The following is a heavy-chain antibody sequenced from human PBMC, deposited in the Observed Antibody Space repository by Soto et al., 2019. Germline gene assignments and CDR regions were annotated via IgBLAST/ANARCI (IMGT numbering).Heavy chain of an antibody. D-gene: IGHD3-10*01. CDR1: GYSFTNNG. J-gene: IGHJ5*02. CDR3: ARRAFYSGSGSLNWFDP. Sequence: RQAVKISCKGSGYSFTNNGIAWVRQMPGKGLEWMGIIYPGDSDIRYSPSFQGQVTISADTSINTAYLQWSSLKAADTAMYFCARRAFYSGSGSLNWFDPWGQGTLVTVSS. CDR2: IYPGDSDI. V-gene: IGHV5-51*01.